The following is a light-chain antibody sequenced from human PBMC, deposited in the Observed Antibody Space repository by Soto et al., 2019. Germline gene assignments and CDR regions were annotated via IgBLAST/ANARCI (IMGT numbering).Light chain of an antibody. CDR1: SSDVGGYNY. CDR3: SSYTSDITQV. Sequence: QSALTQPPSASGSPGQSVTISCTGTSSDVGGYNYVSWYQQYSGKAPKLMIYEVTKRPSGVPDRFSGSKSGNTASLTVAGLQAEDEADYYCSSYTSDITQVLGGGTKLTVL. J-gene: IGLJ3*02. CDR2: EVT. V-gene: IGLV2-8*01.